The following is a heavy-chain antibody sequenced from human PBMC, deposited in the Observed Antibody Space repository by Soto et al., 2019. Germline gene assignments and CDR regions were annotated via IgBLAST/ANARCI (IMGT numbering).Heavy chain of an antibody. Sequence: LSLTCAVSGGSISSSNWWSWVRQPPGKGLEWIGEIYHSGSTNYNPSLKSRVTISVDKSKNQFSLKLSSVTAADTAVYYCARRFGELLCYYYYGMDVWGQGTTVTVSS. CDR1: GGSISSSNW. CDR3: ARRFGELLCYYYYGMDV. V-gene: IGHV4-4*02. CDR2: IYHSGST. D-gene: IGHD3-10*01. J-gene: IGHJ6*02.